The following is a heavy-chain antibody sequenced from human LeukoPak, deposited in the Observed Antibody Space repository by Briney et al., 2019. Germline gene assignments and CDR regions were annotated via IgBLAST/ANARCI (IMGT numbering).Heavy chain of an antibody. CDR3: ARQGRFLAYFGY. J-gene: IGHJ4*02. Sequence: PGGSLRLSCAASGFTFDDYAMHWVRHAPGKGLEWVSGISWNSGSIGYADSVKGRFTISRDNAKNSLYLQMNSLRAEDTALYYCARQGRFLAYFGYWGQGTLVTVSS. CDR2: ISWNSGSI. D-gene: IGHD3-10*01. CDR1: GFTFDDYA. V-gene: IGHV3-9*01.